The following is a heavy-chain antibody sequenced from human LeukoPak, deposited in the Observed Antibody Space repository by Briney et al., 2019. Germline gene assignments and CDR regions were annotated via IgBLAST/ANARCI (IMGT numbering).Heavy chain of an antibody. CDR3: ATSDPDVWGRLSFDP. V-gene: IGHV1-69*05. Sequence: SVKVSCKASGGTFTSYAISWVRQAPGQGLEWMGGIIPILATANYAQKFQGRATITTDESTSTAYMELSRLRSEDTAVYYCATSDPDVWGRLSFDPWGQGTQVTVSS. CDR1: GGTFTSYA. J-gene: IGHJ5*02. D-gene: IGHD3-16*01. CDR2: IIPILATA.